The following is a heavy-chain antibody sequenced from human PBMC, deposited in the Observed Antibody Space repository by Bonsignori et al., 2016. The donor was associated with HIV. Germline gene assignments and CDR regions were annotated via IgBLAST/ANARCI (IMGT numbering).Heavy chain of an antibody. CDR3: ARPSIAARPHDAFDI. CDR2: INPNSGGT. J-gene: IGHJ3*02. Sequence: ASVKVSCKASGYTFTGYYMHWVRQAPGQGLEWMGWINPNSGGTNYAQKFQGRVTMTRDTSISTAYMELSRLRSDDTAVYYCARPSIAARPHDAFDIWGQGTMVTVSS. CDR1: GYTFTGYY. V-gene: IGHV1-2*02. D-gene: IGHD6-6*01.